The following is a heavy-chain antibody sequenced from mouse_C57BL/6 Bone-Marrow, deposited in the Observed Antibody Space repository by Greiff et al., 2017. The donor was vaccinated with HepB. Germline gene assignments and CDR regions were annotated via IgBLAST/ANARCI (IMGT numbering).Heavy chain of an antibody. J-gene: IGHJ3*01. Sequence: EVKVEESGGGLVQPGGSLKLSCAASGFTFSDYYMYWVRQTPEKRLEWVAYISNGGGSTYYPDTVKGRFTISRDNAKNTLYLQMSRLKSEDTAMYYCARPYYGSSPFAYWGQGTLVTVSA. CDR1: GFTFSDYY. CDR3: ARPYYGSSPFAY. V-gene: IGHV5-12*01. D-gene: IGHD1-1*01. CDR2: ISNGGGST.